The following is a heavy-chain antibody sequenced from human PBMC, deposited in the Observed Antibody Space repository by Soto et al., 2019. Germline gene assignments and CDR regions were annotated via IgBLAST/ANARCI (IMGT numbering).Heavy chain of an antibody. D-gene: IGHD6-19*01. J-gene: IGHJ3*02. CDR3: ARVSDSSGWSKAFDI. CDR2: IIPILGIA. V-gene: IGHV1-69*02. CDR1: GGTFSSLT. Sequence: PVKVSCKASGGTFSSLTIGSVRQTPGQGLEWMGRIIPILGIANYAQKFQGRVTITADKSTSTAYMELSSLRSEDTAVYYCARVSDSSGWSKAFDIWGQGTMVTVSS.